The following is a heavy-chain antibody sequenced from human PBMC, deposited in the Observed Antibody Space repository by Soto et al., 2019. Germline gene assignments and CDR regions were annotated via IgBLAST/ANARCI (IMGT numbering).Heavy chain of an antibody. Sequence: GGSLRLSCAASGFTFSSYWMHWVRQAPGKGLVWVSRINSDGSSTSYADSVKGRFTISRDNAKNTLYLQMNSLRAEDTAVYYCARTESGYSYGFADVWGQGTTVTVSS. CDR3: ARTESGYSYGFADV. CDR1: GFTFSSYW. CDR2: INSDGSST. V-gene: IGHV3-74*01. J-gene: IGHJ6*02. D-gene: IGHD5-18*01.